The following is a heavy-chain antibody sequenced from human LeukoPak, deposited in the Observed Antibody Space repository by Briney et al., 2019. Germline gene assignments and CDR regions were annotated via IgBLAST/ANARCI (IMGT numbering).Heavy chain of an antibody. D-gene: IGHD6-13*01. V-gene: IGHV3-53*01. CDR3: ASTGGSWFFDY. Sequence: GGSLRLSCAASGFTVSGNYMSWVRQAPGKGLEWVSVIYSGGGTYYADSVKGRFTISRDSSKNTLYLQMNSLRAEDTAVYYCASTGGSWFFDYWGQGTLVTVSS. J-gene: IGHJ4*02. CDR1: GFTVSGNY. CDR2: IYSGGGT.